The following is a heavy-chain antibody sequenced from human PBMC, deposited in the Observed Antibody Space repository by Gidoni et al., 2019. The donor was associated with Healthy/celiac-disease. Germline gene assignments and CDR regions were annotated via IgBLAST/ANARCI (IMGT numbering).Heavy chain of an antibody. V-gene: IGHV3-23*01. Sequence: EVQLLESGGGLVQPGGSLRLACAASGVTFSSYAMSWVRPAPGKGLEWVSAISGSGGSTYYADSVKGRFTISRDNSKNTLYLQMNSLRAEDTAVYYCAKDLELWFGELLPQVDYWGQGTLVTVSS. CDR2: ISGSGGST. CDR1: GVTFSSYA. D-gene: IGHD3-10*01. CDR3: AKDLELWFGELLPQVDY. J-gene: IGHJ4*02.